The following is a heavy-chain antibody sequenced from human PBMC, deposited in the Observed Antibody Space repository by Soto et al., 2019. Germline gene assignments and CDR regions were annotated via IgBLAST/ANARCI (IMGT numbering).Heavy chain of an antibody. CDR3: ARDIVVVPAASPERAEYYYYGMDV. Sequence: KPSETLSLTCTVSGGSISSSSYYWGWIRQPPGKGLEWIGSIYYSGSTYYNPSLKSRVTISVDTSKNQFSLKLSSVTAADTAVYYCARDIVVVPAASPERAEYYYYGMDVWGQGTTVTVSS. CDR2: IYYSGST. V-gene: IGHV4-39*01. D-gene: IGHD2-2*01. CDR1: GGSISSSSYY. J-gene: IGHJ6*02.